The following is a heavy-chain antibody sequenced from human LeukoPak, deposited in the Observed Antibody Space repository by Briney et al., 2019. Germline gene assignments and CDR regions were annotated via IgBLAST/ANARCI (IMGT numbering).Heavy chain of an antibody. Sequence: ASVKVSCKVSGYTLTELSMHWVRQAPGKGLEWMGGFDPEDGETIYAQKFQGRVTMTEDTSTDTAYMELSSLRSEDTAVYYCATDWIVGATLDYWGQGTLVTVSS. J-gene: IGHJ4*02. CDR3: ATDWIVGATLDY. CDR2: FDPEDGET. V-gene: IGHV1-24*01. D-gene: IGHD1-26*01. CDR1: GYTLTELS.